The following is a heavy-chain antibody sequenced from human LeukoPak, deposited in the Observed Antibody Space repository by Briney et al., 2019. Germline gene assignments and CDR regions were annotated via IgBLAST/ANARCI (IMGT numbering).Heavy chain of an antibody. CDR2: IIPIFGTA. D-gene: IGHD3-10*01. Sequence: ASVKVSCKASGGTFSSYAISWVRQAPGQGLEWMGRIIPIFGTANYAQKFQGRVTITTDESTSTAYMELSSLRSEDTAVHYCARGSGWFGELLSEPFDYWGQGTLVTVSS. J-gene: IGHJ4*02. CDR1: GGTFSSYA. CDR3: ARGSGWFGELLSEPFDY. V-gene: IGHV1-69*05.